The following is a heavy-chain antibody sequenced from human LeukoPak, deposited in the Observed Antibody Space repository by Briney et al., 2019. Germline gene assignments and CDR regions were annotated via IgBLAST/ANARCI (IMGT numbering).Heavy chain of an antibody. D-gene: IGHD6-19*01. Sequence: SETLSLTCTVSGDSISSYYWSWIRQPPGKGLEWIGYIYYSGSTNYTPSLKSRDTISVDTSKSQFSLKLSSVTAADTAVYYCARDSSGGYDAFDIWGQGTMVTVSS. V-gene: IGHV4-59*01. J-gene: IGHJ3*02. CDR1: GDSISSYY. CDR2: IYYSGST. CDR3: ARDSSGGYDAFDI.